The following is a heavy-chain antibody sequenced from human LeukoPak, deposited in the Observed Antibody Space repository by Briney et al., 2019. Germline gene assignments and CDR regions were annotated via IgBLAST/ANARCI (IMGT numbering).Heavy chain of an antibody. CDR2: IKQDGGEI. Sequence: GGSLRLSCAASGFTFSNYAMHWVRQAPGKGLEWVANIKQDGGEIYYVDSVKGRFTISRDNAKNSVYLHMNSLRAEDTAVYYCARDKVVGPTKFDSWGQGTLVTVSS. V-gene: IGHV3-7*01. J-gene: IGHJ5*01. CDR1: GFTFSNYA. D-gene: IGHD1-26*01. CDR3: ARDKVVGPTKFDS.